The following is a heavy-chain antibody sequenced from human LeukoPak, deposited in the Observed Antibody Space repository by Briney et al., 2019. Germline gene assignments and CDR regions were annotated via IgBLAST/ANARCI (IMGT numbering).Heavy chain of an antibody. CDR3: AGGSLVVAGRVDY. Sequence: SETLSLTCAVSGYSISSGYYWGWIRQPPGKGLEWIGSIYHSGSTYYNPSLKSRVTISVDTSKNQFSLKLSSVTAADTAVYYCAGGSLVVAGRVDYWGQGTLVTVSS. CDR2: IYHSGST. J-gene: IGHJ4*02. V-gene: IGHV4-38-2*01. D-gene: IGHD6-19*01. CDR1: GYSISSGYY.